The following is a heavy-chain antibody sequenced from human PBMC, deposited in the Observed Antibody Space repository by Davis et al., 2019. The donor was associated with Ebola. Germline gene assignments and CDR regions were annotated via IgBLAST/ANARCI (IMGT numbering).Heavy chain of an antibody. V-gene: IGHV1-2*04. CDR3: ARGGSDIVVVVAATGFDY. CDR2: INPNSGGT. J-gene: IGHJ4*02. CDR1: GYTFTGYH. Sequence: AASVTVSCKASGYTFTGYHMHWVRQAPGQGLEWMGWINPNSGGTNYAQKFQGWVTMTRDTSISTAYLELSRLRSDDTAVYYSARGGSDIVVVVAATGFDYWGQGTLVTVSS. D-gene: IGHD2-15*01.